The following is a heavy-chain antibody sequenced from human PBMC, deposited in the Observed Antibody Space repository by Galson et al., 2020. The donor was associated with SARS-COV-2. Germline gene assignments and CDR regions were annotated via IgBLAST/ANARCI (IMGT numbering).Heavy chain of an antibody. D-gene: IGHD6-13*01. J-gene: IGHJ4*02. CDR3: ARAWDSSTWKTYFDY. CDR1: GYTFISYG. Sequence: ASVKVSCKASGYTFISYGISWVRQAPGQGLEWMGWISDYNGNTNYALRFQGRVTLTTDTSTRTAYMELRSLRSDDTAVYYCARAWDSSTWKTYFDYWGQGTLVTVSS. V-gene: IGHV1-18*01. CDR2: ISDYNGNT.